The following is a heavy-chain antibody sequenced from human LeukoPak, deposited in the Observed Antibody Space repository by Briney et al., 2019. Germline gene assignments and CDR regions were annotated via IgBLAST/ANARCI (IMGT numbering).Heavy chain of an antibody. CDR2: ISSNSSHI. D-gene: IGHD3-16*01. J-gene: IGHJ3*02. CDR3: ASGVWGVDAFDI. V-gene: IGHV3-21*01. Sequence: GGSLRLSCAASGFTFNIYNMNWVRQAPGKGLEWVSSISSNSSHIYYADSVKGRFTISRDNAKNSLYVQMNSLRAEDTSVYYCASGVWGVDAFDIWGQGTMVTVSS. CDR1: GFTFNIYN.